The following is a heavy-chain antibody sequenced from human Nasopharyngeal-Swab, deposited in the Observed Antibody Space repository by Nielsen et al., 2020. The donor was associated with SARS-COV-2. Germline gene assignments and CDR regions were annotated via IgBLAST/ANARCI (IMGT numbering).Heavy chain of an antibody. J-gene: IGHJ6*02. CDR3: ARNQGRKYYDSGAYYYHYYGMDV. D-gene: IGHD3-22*01. CDR1: GCPISSTSYY. Sequence: SETLSLPCTVSGCPISSTSYYWGWIRQRPGKGLEWIGIIYYSGTTYYNSSLNSRVTISVDTSQNQFSLKLSSVTAADTAVYYCARNQGRKYYDSGAYYYHYYGMDVWGQGTTVTVSS. V-gene: IGHV4-39*01. CDR2: IYYSGTT.